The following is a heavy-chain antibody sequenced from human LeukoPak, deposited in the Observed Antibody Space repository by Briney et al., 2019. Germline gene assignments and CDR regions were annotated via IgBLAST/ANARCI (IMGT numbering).Heavy chain of an antibody. J-gene: IGHJ6*02. CDR2: IKQDGSEK. Sequence: GGSLRLSCAASGFTFSSYWMSWVRQAPGKGLEWVANIKQDGSEKYYVDSVKGRFTISRDNAKNSLYLQMNSLRAEDTAVYYCARVGYDILTPMDVWGQGTTVTVSS. CDR3: ARVGYDILTPMDV. CDR1: GFTFSSYW. D-gene: IGHD3-9*01. V-gene: IGHV3-7*03.